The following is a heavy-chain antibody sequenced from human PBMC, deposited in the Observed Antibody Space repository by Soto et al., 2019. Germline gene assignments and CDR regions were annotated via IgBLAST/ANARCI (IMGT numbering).Heavy chain of an antibody. CDR1: GGSISSYY. Sequence: ETLSLTCTVSGGSISSYYWSWIRQPPGKGLEWIGYIYYSGSTNYNPSLKSRVTISVDTSKNQFSLKLSSVTAADTAVYYCARVVRITIFGVVRDYYMDVWGKGTTVTVSS. CDR2: IYYSGST. D-gene: IGHD3-3*01. CDR3: ARVVRITIFGVVRDYYMDV. V-gene: IGHV4-59*01. J-gene: IGHJ6*03.